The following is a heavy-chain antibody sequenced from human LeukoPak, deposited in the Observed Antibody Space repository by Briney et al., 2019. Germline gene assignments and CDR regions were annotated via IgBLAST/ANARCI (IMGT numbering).Heavy chain of an antibody. CDR1: RGSISSDDYY. V-gene: IGHV4-31*03. J-gene: IGHJ4*02. Sequence: SQTLSLTCSVSRGSISSDDYYWSWIRQHPGKGLEWIGYIYYSGSTYYNPSLKSRVTISIDTSKNQFSLKLSSVTAADTAVYYCARVPYYYDSSGDHTDYWGQGTLVTVSS. D-gene: IGHD3-22*01. CDR2: IYYSGST. CDR3: ARVPYYYDSSGDHTDY.